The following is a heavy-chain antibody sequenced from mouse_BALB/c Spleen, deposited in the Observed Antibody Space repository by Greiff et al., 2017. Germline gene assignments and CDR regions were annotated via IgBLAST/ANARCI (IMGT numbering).Heavy chain of an antibody. CDR1: GYTFTSYW. V-gene: IGHV1-7*01. D-gene: IGHD2-4*01. CDR2: INPSTGYT. Sequence: QVQLQQSGAELAKPGASVKMSCKASGYTFTSYWMHWVKQRPGQGLEWIGYINPSTGYTEYNQKFKDKATLTADKSSSTAYMQLSSLTSEDSAVYYCARCYDYHCNWFAYRGQGTLVTVSA. J-gene: IGHJ3*01. CDR3: ARCYDYHCNWFAY.